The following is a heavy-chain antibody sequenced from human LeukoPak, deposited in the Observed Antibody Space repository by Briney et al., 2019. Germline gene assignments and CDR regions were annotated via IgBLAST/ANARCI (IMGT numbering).Heavy chain of an antibody. CDR1: GFTFSSYS. Sequence: GGSLRLSCAASGFTFSSYSMNWVRQAPGKGLEWVSSISSSSSYIYYADSVKGRLTISRGNAKNSLYLQMNSLRAEDTAVYYCARDILTGYGDWGQGTLVTVSS. CDR2: ISSSSSYI. V-gene: IGHV3-21*01. J-gene: IGHJ4*02. D-gene: IGHD3-9*01. CDR3: ARDILTGYGD.